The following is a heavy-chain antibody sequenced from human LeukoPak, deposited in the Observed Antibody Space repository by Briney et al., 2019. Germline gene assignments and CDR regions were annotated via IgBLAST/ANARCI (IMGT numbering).Heavy chain of an antibody. J-gene: IGHJ4*02. D-gene: IGHD2/OR15-2a*01. CDR2: ITSSGRYI. V-gene: IGHV3-21*01. CDR3: TRTGSQWDFLVDY. CDR1: GFTPRSDS. Sequence: GGCLRLSSAASGFTPRSDSMNSVREAPGTGLEWVSSITSSGRYIYYADSVKCRFTISRDNSENSLYLQMDSPTAEDTAVYDCTRTGSQWDFLVDYWGQGTRVAASP.